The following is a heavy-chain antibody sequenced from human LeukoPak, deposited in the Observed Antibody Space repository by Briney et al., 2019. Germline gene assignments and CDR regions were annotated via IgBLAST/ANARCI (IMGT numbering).Heavy chain of an antibody. CDR2: ISYDGSNK. CDR3: AKDSTTVLFDY. Sequence: PGRSLRLSCAASGFTFSSYGMHWVRQAPGKGLEWVAVISYDGSNKYYADSVKGRFTISRDNSKNTLYLQMNSLRAEDTAVYYCAKDSTTVLFDYWGQGTLVTVSS. J-gene: IGHJ4*02. V-gene: IGHV3-30*18. D-gene: IGHD4-17*01. CDR1: GFTFSSYG.